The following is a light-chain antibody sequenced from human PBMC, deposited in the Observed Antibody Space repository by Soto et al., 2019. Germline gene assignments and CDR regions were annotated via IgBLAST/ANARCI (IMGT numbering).Light chain of an antibody. V-gene: IGKV3-11*01. CDR1: QSVSSY. CDR3: QQRSTWTRT. CDR2: DAS. J-gene: IGKJ1*01. Sequence: EIVLTQSPATLSLSPGERATLSCRASQSVSSYLAWYQQRPGQAPSLLIYDASNRATGIPARFSGSGSGSDFTLTISSLEPEDSAVYYCQQRSTWTRTFGQGTKVEIK.